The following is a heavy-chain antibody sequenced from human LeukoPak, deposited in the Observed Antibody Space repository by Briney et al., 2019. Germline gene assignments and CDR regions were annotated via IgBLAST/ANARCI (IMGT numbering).Heavy chain of an antibody. V-gene: IGHV1-69*05. D-gene: IGHD3-22*01. CDR2: IIPIFGTA. CDR3: AREERADYYDSSGYYGY. Sequence: ASVKVSCKASGGTFSSYAISWVRQAPGQGLEWIGRIIPIFGTANYAQKFQGRVTITTDESTSTAYMELSSLRSEDTAVYYCAREERADYYDSSGYYGYWGQGTLVTVSS. J-gene: IGHJ4*02. CDR1: GGTFSSYA.